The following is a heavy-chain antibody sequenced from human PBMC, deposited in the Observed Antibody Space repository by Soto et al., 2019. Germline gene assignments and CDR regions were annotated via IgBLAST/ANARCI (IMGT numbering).Heavy chain of an antibody. Sequence: SETLSLPCSVSGDSISSSSQYWGWIRQPPGKGLEWIGSIHYSRTSYSNPSLKSRVTIFLDTSKNQLSLKLSSVTAADTALYHCARYWIAGSSIPWGHGTLVTVSS. CDR1: GDSISSSSQY. CDR3: ARYWIAGSSIP. V-gene: IGHV4-39*01. D-gene: IGHD2-21*01. J-gene: IGHJ5*02. CDR2: IHYSRTS.